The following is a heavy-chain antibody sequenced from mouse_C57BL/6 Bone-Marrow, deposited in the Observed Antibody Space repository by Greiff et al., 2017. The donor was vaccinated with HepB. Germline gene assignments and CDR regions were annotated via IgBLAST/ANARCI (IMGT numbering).Heavy chain of an antibody. Sequence: VQLQQSGPELVKPGASVKISCKASGYSFTGYYMNWVKQSPEKSLEWIGEINPSTGGTTYNQKFKAKATLTVDKSSSTAYMQLKSLTSEYSAVYYCARRGLRQNYAMDYWGQGTSVTVSS. CDR1: GYSFTGYY. CDR3: ARRGLRQNYAMDY. V-gene: IGHV1-42*01. D-gene: IGHD2-4*01. CDR2: INPSTGGT. J-gene: IGHJ4*01.